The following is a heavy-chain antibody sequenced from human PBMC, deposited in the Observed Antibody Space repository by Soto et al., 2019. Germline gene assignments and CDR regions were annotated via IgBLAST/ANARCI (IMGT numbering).Heavy chain of an antibody. CDR1: GGSVSSGSYY. J-gene: IGHJ5*02. Sequence: PSETLSLTCTVSGGSVSSGSYYWSWIRQPPGKGLEWIGYTYYSGSTNYNPSLKSRVTISVDTSKNQFSLKLSSVTAADTAVYYCARGDVVVPAAMGHWFDPWGQGTLVTVS. CDR2: TYYSGST. CDR3: ARGDVVVPAAMGHWFDP. V-gene: IGHV4-61*01. D-gene: IGHD2-2*01.